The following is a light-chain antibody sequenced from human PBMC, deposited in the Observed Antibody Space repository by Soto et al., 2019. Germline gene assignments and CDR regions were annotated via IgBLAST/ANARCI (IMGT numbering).Light chain of an antibody. Sequence: QSALTQPASVSGSPGQSITISCIGASSDVGSYNLVSWYQQHPGKAPKLMIYGVNKRPSGVSNRFSGSKSGNMASLTISGLQAEDEADYYCCSYAGISTFYVFGTGTKVTVL. V-gene: IGLV2-23*02. CDR3: CSYAGISTFYV. CDR2: GVN. J-gene: IGLJ1*01. CDR1: SSDVGSYNL.